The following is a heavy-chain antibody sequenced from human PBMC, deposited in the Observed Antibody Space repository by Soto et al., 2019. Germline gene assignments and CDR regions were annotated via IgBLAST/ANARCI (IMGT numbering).Heavy chain of an antibody. CDR1: GFSLTTSGVG. V-gene: IGHV2-5*02. J-gene: IGHJ4*02. D-gene: IGHD2-21*02. CDR2: IYWDDDK. Sequence: QITLKESGPTLVKPTQTLTLTCTFSGFSLTTSGVGVGWIRQPPGKALEWLALIYWDDDKRYSPSLKSRLTVTKDTAKNQVVLTMADVDPVDTATYYCPHRAFRGDSYSLFDYWGQGTLVTVSS. CDR3: PHRAFRGDSYSLFDY.